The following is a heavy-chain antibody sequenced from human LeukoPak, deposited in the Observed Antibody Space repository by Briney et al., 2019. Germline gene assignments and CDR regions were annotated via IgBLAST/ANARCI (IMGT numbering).Heavy chain of an antibody. CDR3: ARRDYSRYCSSTSCTYFDC. J-gene: IGHJ4*02. V-gene: IGHV5-51*01. CDR1: GYSFTSYW. Sequence: GESLKISCKGSGYSFTSYWIVWVRQMPGKGLEWMGIIYPGDSDTRYSPSFQGQVTISADKSISTAYLQWSSLKASDTAMYYCARRDYSRYCSSTSCTYFDCWGQGTLVTVSS. D-gene: IGHD2-2*01. CDR2: IYPGDSDT.